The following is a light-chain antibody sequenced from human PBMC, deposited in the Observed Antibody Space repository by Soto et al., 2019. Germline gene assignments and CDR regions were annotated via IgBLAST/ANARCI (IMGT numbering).Light chain of an antibody. V-gene: IGKV1-5*03. CDR3: QQYSRQAT. CDR2: MAS. Sequence: IQITHSPSTLSASVGDRVTITCRASQSIGYWLAWYQQKPGKAPKPLIYMASSLESGVSPRFSGSGAGTEFTLSISSLQPDDFATYYCQQYSRQATLGQGTKVDIK. CDR1: QSIGYW. J-gene: IGKJ1*01.